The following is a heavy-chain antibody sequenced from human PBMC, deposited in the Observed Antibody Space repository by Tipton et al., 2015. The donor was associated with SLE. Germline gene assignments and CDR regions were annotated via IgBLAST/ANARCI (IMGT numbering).Heavy chain of an antibody. V-gene: IGHV4-34*01. Sequence: TLSLTCTLSGDSLSGYYWSWIRQPPGKGLEWIGEINPSGSTNYNPSLESRVTISLDTSKNQFSLKVSSVTAADTAVYYCARGVLRPFDYWGQGTLVTVSS. J-gene: IGHJ4*02. D-gene: IGHD1-1*01. CDR3: ARGVLRPFDY. CDR2: INPSGST. CDR1: GDSLSGYY.